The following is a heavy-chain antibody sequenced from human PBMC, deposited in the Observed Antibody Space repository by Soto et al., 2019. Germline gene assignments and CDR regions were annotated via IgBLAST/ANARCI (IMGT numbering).Heavy chain of an antibody. CDR2: LYSGGTT. Sequence: WXLRHSCAASCVGFRNNYLGLVLQPQGKWLEWVSVLYSGGTTYYADSVKGRFTISRDNSKNTLYLQMNSLRAEDTAVYYCAREDRRRDGRDNYYYYGMDVWGQGTTLTVSS. V-gene: IGHV3-53*01. J-gene: IGHJ6*02. CDR1: CVGFRNNY. CDR3: AREDRRRDGRDNYYYYGMDV. D-gene: IGHD3-10*01.